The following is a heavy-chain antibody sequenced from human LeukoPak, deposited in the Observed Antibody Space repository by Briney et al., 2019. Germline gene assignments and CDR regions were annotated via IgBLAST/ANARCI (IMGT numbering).Heavy chain of an antibody. V-gene: IGHV1-46*01. Sequence: ASVKVSCKASGYTFTTYYMHWVRQAPGQGLEWMGIINPSGGSTSYAQKFQGRVTMTRDTSTSTVYMELSSLRSEDTAVYYCARAGYYYDSSGQRRFDYWGQGTLVTVSS. CDR3: ARAGYYYDSSGQRRFDY. CDR2: INPSGGST. J-gene: IGHJ4*02. CDR1: GYTFTTYY. D-gene: IGHD3-22*01.